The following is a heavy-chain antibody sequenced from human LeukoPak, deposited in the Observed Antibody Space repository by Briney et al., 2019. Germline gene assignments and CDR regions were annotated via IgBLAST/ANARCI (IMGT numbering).Heavy chain of an antibody. D-gene: IGHD3-10*01. V-gene: IGHV3-15*01. J-gene: IGHJ4*02. CDR1: GFTFTNAW. Sequence: GGSLRLPCAASGFTFTNAWMSWVRQAPGKGLEWVGRIKSKTDGGTTDYAVPVKGRFTISRDDSKNTLDLQMNSLKTEDTAVYYCTTLLLWFGDDYWGQGTLVTVSS. CDR2: IKSKTDGGTT. CDR3: TTLLLWFGDDY.